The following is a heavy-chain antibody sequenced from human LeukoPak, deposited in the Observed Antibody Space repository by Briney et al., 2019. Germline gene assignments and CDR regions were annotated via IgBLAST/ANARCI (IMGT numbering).Heavy chain of an antibody. CDR2: IYYSGST. V-gene: IGHV4-34*01. J-gene: IGHJ5*02. CDR1: GGSFSGYY. CDR3: ASGGYCSSTSCPPPAGWFDP. Sequence: PSETLSLTCAVYGGSFSGYYWSWIRQPPGKGLEWIGSIYYSGSTYYNPSLKSRVTISVDTSKNQFSLKLSSVTAADTAVYYCASGGYCSSTSCPPPAGWFDPWGQGTLVTVSS. D-gene: IGHD2-2*01.